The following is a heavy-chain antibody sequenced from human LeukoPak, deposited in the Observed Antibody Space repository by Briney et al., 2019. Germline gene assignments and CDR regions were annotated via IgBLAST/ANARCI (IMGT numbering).Heavy chain of an antibody. V-gene: IGHV4-59*01. CDR1: GGSISGYY. CDR2: IYYSGST. Sequence: SETLSLTCTVSGGSISGYYWSWIRQPPGKGLEWIGYIYYSGSTNYNPSLKSRVTISVDTSKNQFSLKLSSVTAADTAVYYCARGRGLYWPSDYWGQGTLVTVSS. CDR3: ARGRGLYWPSDY. D-gene: IGHD2-15*01. J-gene: IGHJ4*02.